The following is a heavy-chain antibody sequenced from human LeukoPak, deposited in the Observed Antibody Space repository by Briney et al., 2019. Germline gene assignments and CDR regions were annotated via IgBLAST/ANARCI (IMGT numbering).Heavy chain of an antibody. J-gene: IGHJ4*02. CDR1: GFTFSSYA. Sequence: GRSLRLSCAASGFTFSSYAMHWVRQAPGKGLEWVAVISYGGSNKYYADSVKGRFTISRDNSKNTLYLQMNSLRAEDTAVYYCARGAVYYYDSSGYIFGYWGQGTLVTVSS. V-gene: IGHV3-30-3*01. D-gene: IGHD3-22*01. CDR3: ARGAVYYYDSSGYIFGY. CDR2: ISYGGSNK.